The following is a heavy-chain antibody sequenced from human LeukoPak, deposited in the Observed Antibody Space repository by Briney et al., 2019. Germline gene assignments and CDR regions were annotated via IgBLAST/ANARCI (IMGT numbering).Heavy chain of an antibody. Sequence: ASVKVSCKASGYTFTSYGISWVRQAPGQGLEWMGWISAYNGNTNYAQKLQGRVTMTTDTSTSTAYMELRSLRSDDTAVYYCARGFLWFGELHNWFDPWGQGTLVTVSS. CDR3: ARGFLWFGELHNWFDP. CDR2: ISAYNGNT. CDR1: GYTFTSYG. V-gene: IGHV1-18*01. D-gene: IGHD3-10*01. J-gene: IGHJ5*02.